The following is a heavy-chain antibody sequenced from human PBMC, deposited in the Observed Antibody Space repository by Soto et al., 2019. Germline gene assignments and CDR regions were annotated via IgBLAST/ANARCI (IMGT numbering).Heavy chain of an antibody. V-gene: IGHV3-23*01. CDR3: AKKGRVITFGGVIVPDYFDY. Sequence: SGGSLRLSCAASGFTFSSYAMSWVRQAPGKGLEWVSAISGSGGSTYYADSVKGRFTISRDNSKNTLYLQMNSLRAEDTAVYYCAKKGRVITFGGVIVPDYFDYWGQGTLVTVS. J-gene: IGHJ4*02. D-gene: IGHD3-16*02. CDR2: ISGSGGST. CDR1: GFTFSSYA.